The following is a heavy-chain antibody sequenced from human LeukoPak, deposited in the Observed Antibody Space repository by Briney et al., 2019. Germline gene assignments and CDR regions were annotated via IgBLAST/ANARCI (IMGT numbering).Heavy chain of an antibody. J-gene: IGHJ1*01. Sequence: GGSLRLSCAASGFAFSSHGMNWVRQAPGKGLEWVSGSSSIGGRTYYADSVKGRFTVTRDNSRNTLHLQMNSLRVEDTGVYYCAKDDAWGRFYHWGQGTLVTVSS. V-gene: IGHV3-23*01. CDR3: AKDDAWGRFYH. D-gene: IGHD3-16*01. CDR2: SSSIGGRT. CDR1: GFAFSSHG.